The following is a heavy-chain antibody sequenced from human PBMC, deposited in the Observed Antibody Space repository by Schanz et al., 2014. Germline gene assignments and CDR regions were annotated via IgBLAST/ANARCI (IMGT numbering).Heavy chain of an antibody. D-gene: IGHD6-19*01. CDR1: GFTFDKYA. J-gene: IGHJ4*02. Sequence: EVQLVESGGGLVQPGGSLRLSCAASGFTFDKYAMHWVRQAPGKGLEWVSVISWNSGTIGYADSVKGRFTISRDNAKNSLYLQMNSLRAEDTALYYCTKDKGQIAVAGLFDLWGQGTLVTVSS. CDR2: ISWNSGTI. V-gene: IGHV3-9*01. CDR3: TKDKGQIAVAGLFDL.